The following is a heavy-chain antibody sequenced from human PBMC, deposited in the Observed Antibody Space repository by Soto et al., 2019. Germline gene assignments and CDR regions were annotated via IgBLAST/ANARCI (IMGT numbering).Heavy chain of an antibody. CDR3: TRSGGGLTTVNTGMGAFDI. D-gene: IGHD4-17*01. J-gene: IGHJ3*02. CDR1: GFTFGDYA. CDR2: IRSKAYGGTP. V-gene: IGHV3-49*04. Sequence: GGSLRLSCTASGFTFGDYAMSWVRQAPGKGLEWVGFIRSKAYGGTPEYAASVKGRFTISRDDSKSIAYLQRNRRKTEDTAVYYCTRSGGGLTTVNTGMGAFDIWGQGTMVTV.